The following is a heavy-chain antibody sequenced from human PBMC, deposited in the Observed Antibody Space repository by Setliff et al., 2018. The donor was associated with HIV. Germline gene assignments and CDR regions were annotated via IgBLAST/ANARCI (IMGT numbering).Heavy chain of an antibody. J-gene: IGHJ6*02. CDR3: ARGSGYDKGAYHYYYGMDV. CDR2: ISGGGGKT. D-gene: IGHD5-12*01. Sequence: PGGSLRLSCAASGFTFSNFAMSWVRQAPGKGLEWVSAISGGGGKTDYADSVKGRFTISRDNSKNTLYLQMHSLRAEDTAIYYCARGSGYDKGAYHYYYGMDVWGQGTTVTVSS. V-gene: IGHV3-23*01. CDR1: GFTFSNFA.